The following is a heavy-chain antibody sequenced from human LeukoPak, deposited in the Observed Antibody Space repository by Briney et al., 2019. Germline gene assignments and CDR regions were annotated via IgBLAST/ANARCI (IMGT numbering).Heavy chain of an antibody. CDR2: ISYDGSNK. Sequence: PGGFLRLSCAASGFTFSSYAMHWVRQAPGKGLEWVAVISYDGSNKYYADSVKGRFTISRDNAKNTLYLQMNSLRAEDTAVYYCARDRVVVVPAAMWFDPWGQGTLVTVSS. CDR3: ARDRVVVVPAAMWFDP. V-gene: IGHV3-30*01. D-gene: IGHD2-2*01. J-gene: IGHJ5*02. CDR1: GFTFSSYA.